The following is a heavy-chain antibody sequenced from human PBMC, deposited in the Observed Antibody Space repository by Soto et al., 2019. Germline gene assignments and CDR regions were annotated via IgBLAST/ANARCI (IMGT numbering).Heavy chain of an antibody. CDR3: ARASDYYDSSGYYI. J-gene: IGHJ4*02. V-gene: IGHV1-18*01. CDR1: GYTFTSYG. Sequence: ASVKVSCKASGYTFTSYGISWVRQAPGQGLEWMGWISAYNGNTNYAQKLQGRVTMTTDTSTSTAYMELRSLRSDDTAVYYCARASDYYDSSGYYIWGQGTLVTVSS. D-gene: IGHD3-22*01. CDR2: ISAYNGNT.